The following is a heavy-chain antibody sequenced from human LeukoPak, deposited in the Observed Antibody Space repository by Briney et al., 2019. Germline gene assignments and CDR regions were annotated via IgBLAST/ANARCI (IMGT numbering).Heavy chain of an antibody. Sequence: GGSLRLSCAASGFTFSSYAMSWVRQAPGKGLEWVSAISGSGGSTYYADSVKGRFTISRDNSKNTLYLQMNSLRAEDTAVYYCAGLDIVVVVAATEVNASSLLDYWGQGTLVTVSS. D-gene: IGHD2-15*01. J-gene: IGHJ4*02. CDR3: AGLDIVVVVAATEVNASSLLDY. V-gene: IGHV3-23*01. CDR1: GFTFSSYA. CDR2: ISGSGGST.